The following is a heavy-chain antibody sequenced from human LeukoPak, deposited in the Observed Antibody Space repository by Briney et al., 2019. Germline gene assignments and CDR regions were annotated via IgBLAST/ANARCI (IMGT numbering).Heavy chain of an antibody. V-gene: IGHV4-39*01. CDR3: ARGPPGLVRFLEWNSPLDY. CDR1: GGSISSSSYY. Sequence: PSETLSLTCTVSGGSISSSSYYWGWIRQPPGKGLEWIGTIYYSGSTYYNPSLRSRVTISVYTSKNQFSLKLSSVTAADTAVYSCARGPPGLVRFLEWNSPLDYWGRGTLVTVSS. D-gene: IGHD3-3*01. J-gene: IGHJ4*02. CDR2: IYYSGST.